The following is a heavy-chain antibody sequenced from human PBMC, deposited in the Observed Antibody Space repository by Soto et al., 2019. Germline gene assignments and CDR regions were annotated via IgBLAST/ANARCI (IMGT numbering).Heavy chain of an antibody. J-gene: IGHJ4*02. V-gene: IGHV3-30-3*01. CDR2: ISYDGSNK. CDR3: ARVPNVKDGNAFDY. Sequence: GGSLRLSCAASGFTFSSYAMHWVRQAPGKGLEWVAVISYDGSNKYYADSVKGRFTISRDNSKNTLYLQMNSLRAEDTAVYYCARVPNVKDGNAFDYWGQGTLVTVSS. CDR1: GFTFSSYA. D-gene: IGHD4-17*01.